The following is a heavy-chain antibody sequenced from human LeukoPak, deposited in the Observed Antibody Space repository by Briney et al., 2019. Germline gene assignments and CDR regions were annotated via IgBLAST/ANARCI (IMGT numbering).Heavy chain of an antibody. Sequence: GGSLRLSCAASGFTFSSYGMHWVRQAPGKGLEWVAFIRYDGSNEYYADSVKGRFTISRDNSKNTLYLQMNSLRAEDTAVYYCAKDRGRDNWFDPWGQGTLVTVSS. V-gene: IGHV3-30*02. CDR2: IRYDGSNE. J-gene: IGHJ5*02. CDR3: AKDRGRDNWFDP. CDR1: GFTFSSYG. D-gene: IGHD3-10*01.